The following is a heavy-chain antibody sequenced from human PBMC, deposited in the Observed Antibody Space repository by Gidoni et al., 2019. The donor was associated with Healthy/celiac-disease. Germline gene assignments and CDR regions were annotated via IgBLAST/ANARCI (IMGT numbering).Heavy chain of an antibody. D-gene: IGHD3-22*01. V-gene: IGHV3-30-3*01. CDR3: ARAGITMIVVVTPGWFDP. Sequence: QVQLVESGGGVVQPGRSLRLSCAASGFTFSSSAMHWVRQAPGKGLEWVAVISYDGSNKYYADSVKGRFTISRDNSKNTLYLQMNSLRAEDTAVYYCARAGITMIVVVTPGWFDPWGQGTLVTVSS. J-gene: IGHJ5*02. CDR1: GFTFSSSA. CDR2: ISYDGSNK.